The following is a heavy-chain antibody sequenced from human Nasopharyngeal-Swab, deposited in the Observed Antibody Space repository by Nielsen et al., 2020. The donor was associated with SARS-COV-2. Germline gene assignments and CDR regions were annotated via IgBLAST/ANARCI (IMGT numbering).Heavy chain of an antibody. Sequence: GGSLRLSCAASGFTFSSYGMHWVRQAPGKGLEWVAVISYDGSNKYYADSVKGRFTISRDNSKNTLYLQMNSLRAEDTAAYYCAKGNRVRTVTHGAMNYWGQGTLVTVSS. D-gene: IGHD4-17*01. J-gene: IGHJ4*02. CDR3: AKGNRVRTVTHGAMNY. V-gene: IGHV3-30*18. CDR1: GFTFSSYG. CDR2: ISYDGSNK.